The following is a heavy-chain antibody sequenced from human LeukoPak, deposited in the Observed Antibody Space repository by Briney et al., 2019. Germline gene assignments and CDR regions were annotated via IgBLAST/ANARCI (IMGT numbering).Heavy chain of an antibody. V-gene: IGHV3-30*18. D-gene: IGHD2-2*01. J-gene: IGHJ5*02. CDR3: AKGGRLVVVPAASWFDP. CDR2: ISYDGSNK. Sequence: GGSLRLSCAASGFTFSSYGMHWVRQAPGKGLEWVAVISYDGSNKYYADSVKGRFTISRDNSKNTLYLQMNSLRAEDTAVCYCAKGGRLVVVPAASWFDPWGQGTLVTVSS. CDR1: GFTFSSYG.